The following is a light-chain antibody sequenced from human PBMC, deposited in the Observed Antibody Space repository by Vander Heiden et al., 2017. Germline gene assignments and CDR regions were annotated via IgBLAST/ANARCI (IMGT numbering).Light chain of an antibody. J-gene: IGLJ3*02. CDR3: QVWDGISDHPNWV. CDR1: YIGDKS. Sequence: SYVLTQPPSVSVAPGQTARITCGGTYIGDKSVHWYQLKPGQAPVLVVYDGSDRPSGIPERFSGSNSGNTATLTISRVEAGDEADYYCQVWDGISDHPNWVFGGGTKLTVL. V-gene: IGLV3-21*02. CDR2: DGS.